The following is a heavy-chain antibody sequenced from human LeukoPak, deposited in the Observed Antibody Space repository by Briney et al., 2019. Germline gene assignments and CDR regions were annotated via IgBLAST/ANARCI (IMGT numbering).Heavy chain of an antibody. CDR3: AREGGPYRPLDY. CDR2: IYYSGST. V-gene: IGHV4-39*02. CDR1: GXSISSSSNY. Sequence: PSETLSLTCTVSGXSISSSSNYWGWIRQPPGKGQEWIGSIYYSGSTYYNPSLKSRVTISVDTSKNQFSLKLSSVTAADTAVYYCAREGGPYRPLDYSGQGTLVTVAS. J-gene: IGHJ4*02.